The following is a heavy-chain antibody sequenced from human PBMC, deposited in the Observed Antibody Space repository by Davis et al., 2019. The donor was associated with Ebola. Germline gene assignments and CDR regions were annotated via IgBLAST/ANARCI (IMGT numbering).Heavy chain of an antibody. CDR2: ISGSGGST. V-gene: IGHV3-23*01. J-gene: IGHJ4*02. D-gene: IGHD2-2*01. Sequence: GESLKISCAASGFTFSSYGMHWVRQAPGKGLEWVSAISGSGGSTYYADSVKGRFTISRDNSKNTLYLQMGSLRAEDMAVYYCARGRVDYCSSTSCYNKLDYWGQGTLVTVSS. CDR3: ARGRVDYCSSTSCYNKLDY. CDR1: GFTFSSYG.